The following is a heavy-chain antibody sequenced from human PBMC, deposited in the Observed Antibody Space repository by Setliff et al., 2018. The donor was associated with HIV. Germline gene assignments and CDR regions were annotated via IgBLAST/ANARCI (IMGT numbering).Heavy chain of an antibody. Sequence: PSETLSLTCAVYGGSFNGYSWTWIRQPPGKGLEWIGGINHRGSTNYKPSLKSRVTISVDTSKNQFSLRLSSVAAGDTAVYYCARSIVPVASSYYYFEYWGQGTLVTVSS. CDR2: INHRGST. D-gene: IGHD3-3*01. J-gene: IGHJ4*02. CDR1: GGSFNGYS. CDR3: ARSIVPVASSYYYFEY. V-gene: IGHV4-34*01.